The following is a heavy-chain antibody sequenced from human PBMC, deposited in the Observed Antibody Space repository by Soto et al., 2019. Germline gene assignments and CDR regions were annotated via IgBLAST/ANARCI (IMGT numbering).Heavy chain of an antibody. CDR3: ARYRFLEWFAQDNWFDP. J-gene: IGHJ5*02. CDR1: GGSIISGGYY. V-gene: IGHV4-31*03. CDR2: IYYSGST. Sequence: QVQLQESGPGLVKPSQTLSLTCTVSGGSIISGGYYWSWIRQHPGKGLEWIGYIYYSGSTYYNPSLKSRVTISVDTSKNQFSLKLSSVAAADTAVYYCARYRFLEWFAQDNWFDPWGQGTLVTVSS. D-gene: IGHD3-3*01.